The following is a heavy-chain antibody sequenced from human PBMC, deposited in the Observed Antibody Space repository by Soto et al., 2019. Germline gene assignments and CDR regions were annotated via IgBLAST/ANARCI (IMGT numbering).Heavy chain of an antibody. J-gene: IGHJ6*02. V-gene: IGHV1-18*04. D-gene: IGHD3-22*01. Sequence: QVQLVESGAEVKKPGDSVKVSCKASGYTFTNYGISWVRQAPGQGLEWMGWIIGYNGNTKYAQKFQGRVTMTTDTPTNTAYMDLRSIRSDDSAVYYCARDREYYYDSSGKYYYHYGLDVRGQGTTVTVS. CDR1: GYTFTNYG. CDR2: IIGYNGNT. CDR3: ARDREYYYDSSGKYYYHYGLDV.